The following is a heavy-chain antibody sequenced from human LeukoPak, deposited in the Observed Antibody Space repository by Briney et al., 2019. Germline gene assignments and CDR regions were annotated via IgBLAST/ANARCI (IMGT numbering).Heavy chain of an antibody. CDR1: GFTFSSYA. D-gene: IGHD3-3*01. CDR3: ARDNDDLRFLEWLLMDV. Sequence: GGSLRLSCAASGFTFSSYAMPWVRQAPGKGLEWVAVISYDGSNKYYADSVKGRFTISRDNSKNTLYLQMNSLRAEDTAVYYCARDNDDLRFLEWLLMDVWGQGTTVTVSS. V-gene: IGHV3-30-3*01. J-gene: IGHJ6*02. CDR2: ISYDGSNK.